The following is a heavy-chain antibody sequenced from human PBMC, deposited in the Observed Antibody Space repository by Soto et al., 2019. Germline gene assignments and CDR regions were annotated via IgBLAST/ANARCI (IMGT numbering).Heavy chain of an antibody. CDR3: ARLNYDILTGYHYYYYGMDV. CDR2: IYPGDSDT. D-gene: IGHD3-9*01. J-gene: IGHJ6*02. CDR1: GYSFTSYW. V-gene: IGHV5-51*01. Sequence: GESLKISCKGSGYSFTSYWIGWVRQMPGKGLEWMGIIYPGDSDTRYSPSFQGQVTISADKSISTAYLQWSSLKASDTAMYYCARLNYDILTGYHYYYYGMDVWGQGTTVTGSS.